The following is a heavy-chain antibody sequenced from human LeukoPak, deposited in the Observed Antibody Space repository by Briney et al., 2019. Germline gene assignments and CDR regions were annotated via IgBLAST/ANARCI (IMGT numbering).Heavy chain of an antibody. CDR2: INPIFNIL. CDR3: AAGRRLGELFFDY. J-gene: IGHJ4*02. V-gene: IGHV1-69*13. D-gene: IGHD3-10*01. Sequence: SVEVSCKASEGTFGAYSIDWVRQAPGQGLDWVGGINPIFNILYYAQNFQGRVTITADESTNTAYLELDSLKHDDTAVYYCAAGRRLGELFFDYWGPGTLVTVSS. CDR1: EGTFGAYS.